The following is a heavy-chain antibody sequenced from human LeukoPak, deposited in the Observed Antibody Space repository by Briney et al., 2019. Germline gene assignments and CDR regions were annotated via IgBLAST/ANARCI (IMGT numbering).Heavy chain of an antibody. CDR1: GFTFSSYW. Sequence: GSLRLSCAASGFTFSSYWMSWVRQAPGKGLEWVANVKQDGNEKFYVDSVKGRFIISRDNAKNSLYLQMNSLKAEDTAVYYCARVDFWSGYSPWDYWGQGILVTVSS. V-gene: IGHV3-7*01. J-gene: IGHJ4*02. D-gene: IGHD3-3*01. CDR3: ARVDFWSGYSPWDY. CDR2: VKQDGNEK.